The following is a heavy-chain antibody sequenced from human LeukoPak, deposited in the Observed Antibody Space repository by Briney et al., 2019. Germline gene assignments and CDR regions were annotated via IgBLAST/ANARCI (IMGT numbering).Heavy chain of an antibody. J-gene: IGHJ4*02. CDR1: GFTFSSYA. V-gene: IGHV3-33*08. CDR2: IWYDGSNK. Sequence: PGGSLRLSCAASGFTFSSYAMSWVRQAPGKGLEWVAVIWYDGSNKYYADSVKGRFTISRDNSKNTLYLQMNSLRAEDTAVYYCARGPQLRQRSSWYYWGQGTLVTVSS. D-gene: IGHD6-13*01. CDR3: ARGPQLRQRSSWYY.